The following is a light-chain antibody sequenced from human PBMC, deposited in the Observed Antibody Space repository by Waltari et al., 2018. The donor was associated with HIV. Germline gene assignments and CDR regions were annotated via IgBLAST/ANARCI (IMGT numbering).Light chain of an antibody. J-gene: IGLJ2*01. Sequence: QSALTQPPSASGSPGQSVTISCTGTSSDDGGYNLVSWYQQHPGNAPNLMIYEFNKRPSGVPDRFSGSKSGNPASLTVSGLQAEDEADYYCSSYAGNNVVFGGGTKLTVL. CDR2: EFN. V-gene: IGLV2-8*01. CDR3: SSYAGNNVV. CDR1: SSDDGGYNL.